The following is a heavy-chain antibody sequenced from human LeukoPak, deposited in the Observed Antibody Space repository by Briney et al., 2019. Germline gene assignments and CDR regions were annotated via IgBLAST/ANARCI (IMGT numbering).Heavy chain of an antibody. Sequence: GESLKISCKGSGYSFTNYWIGWVRQLPGKGLKWMGIIYPGDSDARYSPSFQGQVTISADKSISTAYLQWSSLKASDTAMYYCARRRDLYSGSYYPFDYWGQGTLVTVSS. V-gene: IGHV5-51*01. J-gene: IGHJ4*02. D-gene: IGHD1-26*01. CDR1: GYSFTNYW. CDR2: IYPGDSDA. CDR3: ARRRDLYSGSYYPFDY.